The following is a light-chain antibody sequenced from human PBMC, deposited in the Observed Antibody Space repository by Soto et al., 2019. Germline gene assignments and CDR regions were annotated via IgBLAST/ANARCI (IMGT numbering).Light chain of an antibody. J-gene: IGKJ1*01. CDR3: MQPLENFRP. Sequence: DIVMTQSPLSLPVTPGEPAYIYCMSSARLLHKNGYNYLDWYMQKPGQSPQLLIYLGSNRASGVPDRFSGSGSVTNFTLKISRVEADDVGVYYCMQPLENFRPFGQGTKVEIK. CDR2: LGS. CDR1: ARLLHKNGYNY. V-gene: IGKV2-28*01.